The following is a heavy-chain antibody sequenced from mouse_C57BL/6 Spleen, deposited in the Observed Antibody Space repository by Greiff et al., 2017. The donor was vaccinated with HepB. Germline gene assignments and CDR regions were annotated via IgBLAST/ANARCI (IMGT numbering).Heavy chain of an antibody. Sequence: EVQLQESGPGMVKPSQSLSLTCTVTGYSITSGYDWHWIRHFPGNKLEWMGYISYSGSTNYNPSLKSRISITHDTSKNHFFLKLNSVTTEDTATYYCAGGYGYDDVAWFAYWGQGTLVTVSA. V-gene: IGHV3-1*01. CDR2: ISYSGST. CDR1: GYSITSGYD. D-gene: IGHD2-2*01. J-gene: IGHJ3*01. CDR3: AGGYGYDDVAWFAY.